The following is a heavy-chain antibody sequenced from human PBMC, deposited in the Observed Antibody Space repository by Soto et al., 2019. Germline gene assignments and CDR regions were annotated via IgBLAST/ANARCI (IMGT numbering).Heavy chain of an antibody. J-gene: IGHJ6*02. Sequence: SETLSLTCTVSGGSISSYYWSWIRQPAGKGLEWIGRIYTSGSTNYNPSLKSRVTMSVDTSKNQFSLKLSSVTAADTAVYYCAKDLSYYNFWSGIYYYYYGMDVWGQGTTVTVSS. CDR3: AKDLSYYNFWSGIYYYYYGMDV. CDR2: IYTSGST. D-gene: IGHD3-3*01. V-gene: IGHV4-4*07. CDR1: GGSISSYY.